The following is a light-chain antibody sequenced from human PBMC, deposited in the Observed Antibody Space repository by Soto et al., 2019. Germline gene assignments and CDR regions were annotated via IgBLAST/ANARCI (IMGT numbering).Light chain of an antibody. V-gene: IGKV1-33*01. J-gene: IGKJ5*01. CDR2: DAS. CDR1: HDITNS. CDR3: QQYVDLPIT. Sequence: DIQMTQSPSSLSASVGDSGTITCQASHDITNSLSWSQQKPGKAPKLLIYDASTLETGVPSRFSGSGSETEFTFTISSLQPEDIATYYCQQYVDLPITFGQGTRLEIK.